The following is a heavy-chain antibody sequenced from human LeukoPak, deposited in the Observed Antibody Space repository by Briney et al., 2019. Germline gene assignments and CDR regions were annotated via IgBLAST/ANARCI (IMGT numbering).Heavy chain of an antibody. CDR1: GFTVSSNY. CDR2: IYSGGST. Sequence: GSLRLSCAASGFTVSSNYMSWVRQAPGKGLEWVSVIYSGGSTYYADSVKGRFTISRDNSKNTLYLQMNSLSAEDTAVYYCARDLHYYDSSGHDYWGQGTLVTVSS. V-gene: IGHV3-66*01. CDR3: ARDLHYYDSSGHDY. J-gene: IGHJ4*02. D-gene: IGHD3-22*01.